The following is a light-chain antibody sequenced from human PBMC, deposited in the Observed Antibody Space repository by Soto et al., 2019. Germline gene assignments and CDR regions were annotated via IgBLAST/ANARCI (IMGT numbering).Light chain of an antibody. CDR2: EVS. J-gene: IGLJ1*01. V-gene: IGLV2-14*01. CDR3: SSYTSSSTPYV. CDR1: SSDVGGYNY. Sequence: HSVLTQPASVAGSPGRAITISCTGTSSDVGGYNYVSWYQQHPGKAPKLMIYEVSNRPSGVSNRFSGSKSGNTASLTISGLQAEDEADYYCSSYTSSSTPYVFGTGTKVTV.